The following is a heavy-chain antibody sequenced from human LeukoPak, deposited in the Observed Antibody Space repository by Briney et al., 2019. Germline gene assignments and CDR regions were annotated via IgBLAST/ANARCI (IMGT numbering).Heavy chain of an antibody. D-gene: IGHD3-22*01. J-gene: IGHJ4*02. CDR1: GYSFTSYW. Sequence: GESLKISCKGSGYSFTSYWTGWARQMPGKGLEWMGIIYPDASDIRYSPSFQGQVTISADKSINTAYLQWSSLKASDTAIYYCATTPYHSSNGYPDYWGQGAPVTVSS. CDR3: ATTPYHSSNGYPDY. CDR2: IYPDASDI. V-gene: IGHV5-51*01.